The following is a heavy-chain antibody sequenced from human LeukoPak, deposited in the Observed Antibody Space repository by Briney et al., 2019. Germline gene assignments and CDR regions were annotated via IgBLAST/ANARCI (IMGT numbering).Heavy chain of an antibody. V-gene: IGHV4-59*01. Sequence: AETLSLTCTVSGGSISSYYRSWIRQPPGKGLEWVGYIYYSGTTNYNPSLKSRVTISVDTSKNQFSLKLSSVAAADTAVYYCARGTMGEWELLRSSAFDIWGQGTMVTVSS. CDR1: GGSISSYY. D-gene: IGHD1-26*01. CDR3: ARGTMGEWELLRSSAFDI. CDR2: IYYSGTT. J-gene: IGHJ3*02.